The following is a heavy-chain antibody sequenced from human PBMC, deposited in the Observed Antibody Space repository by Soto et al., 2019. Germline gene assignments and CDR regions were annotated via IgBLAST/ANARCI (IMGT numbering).Heavy chain of an antibody. J-gene: IGHJ4*02. CDR2: ISAYNGNI. CDR1: GYTFTSYG. V-gene: IGHV1-18*01. D-gene: IGHD2-2*01. CDR3: ARVGSYCTTTSCLDY. Sequence: ASVKVSCKTSGYTFTSYGIIWVRQAPGQGLEWMGWISAYNGNIDYAQNSQGRVTMTIDTSTSTGYMEVRSLRSDDTAVYYCARVGSYCTTTSCLDYWGQGTLVTVSS.